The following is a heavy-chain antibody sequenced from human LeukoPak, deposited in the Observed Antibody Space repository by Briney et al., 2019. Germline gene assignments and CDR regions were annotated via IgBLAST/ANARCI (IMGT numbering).Heavy chain of an antibody. V-gene: IGHV1-2*02. J-gene: IGHJ3*02. CDR2: INPNSGGT. D-gene: IGHD3-9*01. CDR1: GYTFTGYY. Sequence: ASVKVSCKASGYTFTGYYMHWVRQAPGQGLEWMGWINPNSGGTNYAQKFQGRVTMTGDTSISTAYMELSRLRSDDTAVYYCARNQITYYDILTGYWSDAFDIWGQGTMVTVSS. CDR3: ARNQITYYDILTGYWSDAFDI.